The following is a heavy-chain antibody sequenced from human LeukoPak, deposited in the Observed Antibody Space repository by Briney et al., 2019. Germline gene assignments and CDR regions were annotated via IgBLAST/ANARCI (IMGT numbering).Heavy chain of an antibody. CDR1: GFTFSSSW. CDR3: ARDQDYMDV. V-gene: IGHV3-7*01. CDR2: IKCDGSEK. Sequence: GGSLRLSCAASGFTFSSSWMNWVCQAPEKGLEWVADIKCDGSEKYYVDSVKGRFTISRDNAKNSLYLQMNSLRAEDTAVYYCARDQDYMDVWGKGTTVTVSS. J-gene: IGHJ6*03.